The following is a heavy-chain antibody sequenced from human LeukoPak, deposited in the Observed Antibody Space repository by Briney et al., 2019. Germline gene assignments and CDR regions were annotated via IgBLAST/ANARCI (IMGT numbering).Heavy chain of an antibody. CDR3: ARVPLMTTQDY. CDR2: IKEDGSEK. D-gene: IGHD4-17*01. Sequence: GGSLRLSCAASGFTFSGYWMNWLRQAPGKGLEWVANIKEDGSEKYYVDSVKGRFTISRDNAKNSLYLQMNSLRAEDTAVYYCARVPLMTTQDYWGQGTLVTVSS. J-gene: IGHJ4*02. V-gene: IGHV3-7*01. CDR1: GFTFSGYW.